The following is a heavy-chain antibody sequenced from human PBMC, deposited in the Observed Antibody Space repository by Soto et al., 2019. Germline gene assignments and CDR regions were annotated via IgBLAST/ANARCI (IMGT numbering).Heavy chain of an antibody. V-gene: IGHV3-33*01. CDR2: IWYDGSNK. Sequence: GGSLRLSCAASGFTFSSYGMHWVRQAPGKGLEWVAVIWYDGSNKYYADSVKGRFTISRDNSKNTLYLQMNSLRAEDTAVYYCAREEYYYRSVNAFDIGYQGTMVTVSS. D-gene: IGHD3-10*01. J-gene: IGHJ3*02. CDR1: GFTFSSYG. CDR3: AREEYYYRSVNAFDI.